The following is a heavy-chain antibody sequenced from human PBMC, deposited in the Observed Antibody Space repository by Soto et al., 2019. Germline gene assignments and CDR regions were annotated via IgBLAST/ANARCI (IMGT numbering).Heavy chain of an antibody. D-gene: IGHD3-16*01. Sequence: PSETLSLTCTVSGGSISSSSYYWGWIRQPPGKGLEWIGSIYYSGSTYYNPSLKSRVTISVDTSKNQFSLKLSSVTAADTAVYYCARHTITASPPYYFDYWGQGTLVTVSS. CDR3: ARHTITASPPYYFDY. J-gene: IGHJ4*02. V-gene: IGHV4-39*01. CDR2: IYYSGST. CDR1: GGSISSSSYY.